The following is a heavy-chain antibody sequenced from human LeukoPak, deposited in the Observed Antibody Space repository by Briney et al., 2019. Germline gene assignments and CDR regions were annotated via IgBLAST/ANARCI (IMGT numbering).Heavy chain of an antibody. J-gene: IGHJ4*02. CDR2: ISDSGDYT. CDR1: GFAFNIYT. Sequence: GGSLTLSCAASGFAFNIYTMNWARQAPGKGLEWVSAISDSGDYTYYADSVKGRFTISRDNSKNTLYLHVNSLRAEDTAVYYCAKDTSIGKYCTSGVCSPFDYWGQGTLVTVSS. D-gene: IGHD2-8*01. CDR3: AKDTSIGKYCTSGVCSPFDY. V-gene: IGHV3-23*01.